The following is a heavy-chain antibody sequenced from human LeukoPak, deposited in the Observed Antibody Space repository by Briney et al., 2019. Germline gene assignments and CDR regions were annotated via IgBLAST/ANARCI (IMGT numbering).Heavy chain of an antibody. J-gene: IGHJ4*02. Sequence: SQTLSLTCTVSGGSVSSGSNYWSWIRQAAGKGLEWIGRINTGGYTSYNPSLHSRVTISLDTSKNQFSLKLSSVTAEDTAVYYCARDGRYSGYVFDYWGQGTLVTVSS. V-gene: IGHV4-61*02. CDR2: INTGGYT. CDR1: GGSVSSGSNY. CDR3: ARDGRYSGYVFDY. D-gene: IGHD5-12*01.